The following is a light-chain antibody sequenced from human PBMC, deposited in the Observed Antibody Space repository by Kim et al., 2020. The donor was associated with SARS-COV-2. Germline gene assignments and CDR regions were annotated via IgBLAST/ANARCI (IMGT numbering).Light chain of an antibody. CDR1: SGDVGGYKY. J-gene: IGLJ2*01. CDR2: DVS. V-gene: IGLV2-11*01. Sequence: PGQSISCPCTGTSGDVGGYKYFAWCQQQPGKAPKLLIDDVSKRPSGVPDRFSGSKSGNTASLTISGLQAEDEADYYCCSFVGSPVFGGGTQLTVL. CDR3: CSFVGSPV.